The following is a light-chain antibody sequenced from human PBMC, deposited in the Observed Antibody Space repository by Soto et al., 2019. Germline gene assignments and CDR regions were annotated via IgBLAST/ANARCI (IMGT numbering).Light chain of an antibody. J-gene: IGKJ4*01. CDR3: LQDHNYPLT. CDR2: AAA. CDR1: QGIGND. V-gene: IGKV1-6*02. Sequence: AIQMAQSPSSLSASVGDRVTITCRASQGIGNDVGWFQQKPGKAPKLLIYAAATLQSGDPSRFSDSRSGTDFTLTISSLQPEDFATYYCLQDHNYPLTFGGGTKVEIK.